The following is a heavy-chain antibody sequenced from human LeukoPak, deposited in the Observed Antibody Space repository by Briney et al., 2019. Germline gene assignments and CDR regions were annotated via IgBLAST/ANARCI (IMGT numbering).Heavy chain of an antibody. CDR3: ARAYGDYVGYFQH. CDR1: GGSISSGGYS. V-gene: IGHV4-30-2*01. D-gene: IGHD4-17*01. CDR2: IYHSGST. J-gene: IGHJ1*01. Sequence: SQTLSLTCAVSGGSISSGGYSWSRIRQPPGKGLEWIGYIYHSGSTYYNPSLKSRVTISVDRSKNQFPLKLSSVTAADTAVYYCARAYGDYVGYFQHWGQGTLVTVSS.